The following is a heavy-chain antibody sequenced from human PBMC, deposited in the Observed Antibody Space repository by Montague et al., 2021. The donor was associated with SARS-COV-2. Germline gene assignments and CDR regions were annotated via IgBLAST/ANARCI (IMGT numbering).Heavy chain of an antibody. CDR3: ASLTLGYCSSTSGYSDWFDP. Sequence: SETLSLTCAVYGGSFSGYYWSWIRQHPGKGLEGIGEINHSGSTNYNPSLKSRVTISEDTSKNQFSLKLRSVTAADKAVYYCASLTLGYCSSTSGYSDWFDPKGQGTLVTVSS. CDR1: GGSFSGYY. V-gene: IGHV4-34*01. CDR2: INHSGST. D-gene: IGHD2-2*02. J-gene: IGHJ5*02.